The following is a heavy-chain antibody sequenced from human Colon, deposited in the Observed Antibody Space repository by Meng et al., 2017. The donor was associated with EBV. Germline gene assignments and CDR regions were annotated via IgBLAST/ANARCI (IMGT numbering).Heavy chain of an antibody. CDR3: SRGVDSYKLGNL. Sequence: VQLQQWVAGVLKHLETLSLSCVVYGGSLKYYYCSWIRQSPGRGLEWLGEIHPSERIFYNPYLQSRVNISVDTSKNQFSLNLNSVTAADTAVYFCSRGVDSYKLGNLWGRGTLVTVSS. D-gene: IGHD7-27*01. J-gene: IGHJ2*01. V-gene: IGHV4-34*02. CDR2: IHPSERI. CDR1: GGSLKYYY.